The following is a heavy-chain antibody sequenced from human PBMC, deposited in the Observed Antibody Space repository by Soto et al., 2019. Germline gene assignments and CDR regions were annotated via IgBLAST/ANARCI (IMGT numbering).Heavy chain of an antibody. CDR1: GFTFSDYY. CDR3: ARDTGGSYDY. CDR2: TRNKANSYAP. J-gene: IGHJ4*02. V-gene: IGHV3-72*01. D-gene: IGHD3-16*01. Sequence: EVQLVESGGGLVQPGGSLRLSCAASGFTFSDYYVDWVRQVPGKGLEWVGRTRNKANSYAPEYAASVKGRFTIYRDESKDSMYLQMNSLKTEDTAVYYCARDTGGSYDYWGQGALVTVSS.